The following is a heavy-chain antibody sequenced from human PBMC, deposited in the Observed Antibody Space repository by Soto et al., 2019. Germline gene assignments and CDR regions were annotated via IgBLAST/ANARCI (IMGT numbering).Heavy chain of an antibody. CDR3: ARAGAGHFDS. V-gene: IGHV1-46*01. J-gene: IGHJ4*01. CDR1: GYTFTTYN. CDR2: INPSVGST. D-gene: IGHD3-10*01. Sequence: QVQLVQSGAEVRKPGASVEVSCKASGYTFTTYNMHWVRQAPGQGLEWMGVINPSVGSTSYAQKFQGRVTMTRDTSTSTVYMELSSLRSEDTAVYYCARAGAGHFDSWGHGTLVTVSS.